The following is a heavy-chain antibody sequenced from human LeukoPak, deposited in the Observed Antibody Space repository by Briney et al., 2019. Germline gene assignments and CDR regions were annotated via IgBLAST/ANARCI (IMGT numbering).Heavy chain of an antibody. CDR1: GGSISSGGYY. J-gene: IGHJ4*02. V-gene: IGHV4-31*03. Sequence: SQTLSLTCTVSGGSISSGGYYWSWIRQHPGKGLEWIGYIYYSGSTYYNPSLKSRVTILVDTSKNQFSLKLSSVTAADTAVYYCARTWASLTVNAFYYFDYWGQGTLVTVSS. CDR2: IYYSGST. D-gene: IGHD4-11*01. CDR3: ARTWASLTVNAFYYFDY.